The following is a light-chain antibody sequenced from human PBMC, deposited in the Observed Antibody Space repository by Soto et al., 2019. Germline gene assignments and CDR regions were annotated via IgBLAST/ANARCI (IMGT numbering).Light chain of an antibody. CDR3: QQYGSSPRT. V-gene: IGKV1-5*03. J-gene: IGKJ1*01. CDR1: QSISSW. Sequence: PSTLSASVGDRVTITCRASQSISSWLAWYQQKPGKAPKLLIYKASSLESGVPSRFSGSGSGTEFTLTISRLEPEDFAVYYCQQYGSSPRTFGQGTKVDIK. CDR2: KAS.